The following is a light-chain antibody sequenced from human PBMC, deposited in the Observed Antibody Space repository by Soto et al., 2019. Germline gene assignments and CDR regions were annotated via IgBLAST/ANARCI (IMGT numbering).Light chain of an antibody. Sequence: EIVLTQSPDTLSLSPGERATLSCRASQTVTSSFLAWYQQKSGQAPRLLVSGASNRATDIPDRFSGSGSGTDFTLVIKKLEPEDSAVHFCQQYGSSPRTFGQGTKVDIK. CDR3: QQYGSSPRT. CDR2: GAS. CDR1: QTVTSSF. V-gene: IGKV3-20*01. J-gene: IGKJ1*01.